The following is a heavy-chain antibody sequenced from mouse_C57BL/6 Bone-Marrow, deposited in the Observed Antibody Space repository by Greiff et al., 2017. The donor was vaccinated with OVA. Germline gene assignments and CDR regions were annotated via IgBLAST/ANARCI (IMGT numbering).Heavy chain of an antibody. CDR3: ARHLFYAMDY. CDR2: ISSGGSYT. Sequence: DVKLVESGGDLVKPGGSLKLSCAASGFTFSSYGMSWVRQTPDKRLEWVATISSGGSYTYYPDSVKGRFTISRDNAKNTLYLQMSSLKSEDKAMYYCARHLFYAMDYWGQGTSVTVSS. J-gene: IGHJ4*01. V-gene: IGHV5-6*02. CDR1: GFTFSSYG.